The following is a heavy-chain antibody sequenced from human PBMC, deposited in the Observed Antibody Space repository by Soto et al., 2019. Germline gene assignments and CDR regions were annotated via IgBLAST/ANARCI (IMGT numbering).Heavy chain of an antibody. CDR1: GGSVSSGTYY. Sequence: QVQLQESGPGLVKPSETLSLSCTVSGGSVSSGTYYWNWIRQPPGKGLEWIGYITYSGSSNYNPTIRSRVTTSRSTSMNQFSLKLNSVTDADAAVYYCVRASGSGNFPRFGYWGQGTMVTVSS. CDR3: VRASGSGNFPRFGY. V-gene: IGHV4-61*01. CDR2: ITYSGSS. D-gene: IGHD3-10*01. J-gene: IGHJ4*02.